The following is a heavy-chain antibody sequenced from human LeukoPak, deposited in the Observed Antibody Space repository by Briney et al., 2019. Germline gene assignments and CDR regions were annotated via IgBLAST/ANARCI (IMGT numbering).Heavy chain of an antibody. D-gene: IGHD2-15*01. J-gene: IGHJ4*02. CDR2: IHYSGST. Sequence: PSESLSLTCTVSGGSFSSHDYYCSWIRQPPGKGLEWIGYIHYSGSTYYNPSLKSRVTISVVTSKNQFSLNLNSVTAADTAVYYCARGELLYDYWGQGTLVTVCS. CDR3: ARGELLYDY. V-gene: IGHV4-30-4*01. CDR1: GGSFSSHDYY.